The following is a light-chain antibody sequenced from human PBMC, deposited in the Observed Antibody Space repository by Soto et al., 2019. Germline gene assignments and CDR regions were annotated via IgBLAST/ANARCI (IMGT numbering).Light chain of an antibody. J-gene: IGKJ1*01. Sequence: DIQMTQSPSTLSGYVGDRVTITCRASQTISSWLAWYQQKPGKAPKLLIYKASTLKSGVPSRFSGSGSGTEFTLTINSLQPDDFATYYCQHYNSYSEAFGQGTKVDTK. CDR1: QTISSW. CDR2: KAS. CDR3: QHYNSYSEA. V-gene: IGKV1-5*03.